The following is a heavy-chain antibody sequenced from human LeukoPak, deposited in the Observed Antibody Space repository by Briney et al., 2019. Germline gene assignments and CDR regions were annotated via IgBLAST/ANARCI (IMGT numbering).Heavy chain of an antibody. J-gene: IGHJ4*02. V-gene: IGHV4-31*03. CDR3: ARDLPKRGLDY. Sequence: SETLSLTCTVSGGSISSGGYYWSWIRQHPGQGLEWIGYIYYSGSTYYNPSLKSRVTISVDTSKNQFSLKLSSVTAADTAVYYCARDLPKRGLDYWGQGTLVTVSS. CDR2: IYYSGST. CDR1: GGSISSGGYY.